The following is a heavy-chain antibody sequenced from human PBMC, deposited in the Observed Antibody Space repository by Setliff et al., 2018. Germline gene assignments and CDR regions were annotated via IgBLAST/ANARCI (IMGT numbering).Heavy chain of an antibody. CDR2: ISPYNGNT. CDR1: GYTFTDFG. V-gene: IGHV1-18*01. Sequence: ASVKVSCKASGYTFTDFGVSWVRQAPGQGLEWVGWISPYNGNTYYAPRFQGTAIMTTDTATTTAYLELRSLRFGDTAVYFCSRLVRFCTRTVCQRLSGDDYWGQGTLVTVSS. CDR3: SRLVRFCTRTVCQRLSGDDY. D-gene: IGHD3-10*01. J-gene: IGHJ4*02.